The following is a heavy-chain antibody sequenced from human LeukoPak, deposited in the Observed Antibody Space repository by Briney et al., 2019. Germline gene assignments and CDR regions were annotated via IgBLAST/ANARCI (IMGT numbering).Heavy chain of an antibody. CDR1: GYSISSGYY. CDR2: IYHSGST. J-gene: IGHJ5*02. D-gene: IGHD6-13*01. CDR3: ARGRALPAAGGS. Sequence: SETLSLTCTVSGYSISSGYYWGWIRQPPGKGLEWIGNIYHSGSTYSNPSLKSRVTISLDTSKNQFSLKLTSVTAADTAVYYGARGRALPAAGGSWDQGTLVTVSS. V-gene: IGHV4-38-2*02.